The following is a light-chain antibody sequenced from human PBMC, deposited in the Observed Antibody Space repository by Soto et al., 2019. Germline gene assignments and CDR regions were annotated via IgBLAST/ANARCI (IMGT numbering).Light chain of an antibody. CDR2: AAS. Sequence: DIQMTQSPSSLSASVGDRVTITCRASQSINIFLNWYQQKPGKAPNLLIYAASSLRSGVPSRFSGSGSGTGFTLTISRLQPEDFATYYCQQSYTTPWTFGQVTKVEI. CDR1: QSINIF. J-gene: IGKJ1*01. CDR3: QQSYTTPWT. V-gene: IGKV1-39*01.